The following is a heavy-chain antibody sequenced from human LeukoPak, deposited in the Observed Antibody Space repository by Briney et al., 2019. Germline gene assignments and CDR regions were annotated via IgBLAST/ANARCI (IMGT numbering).Heavy chain of an antibody. J-gene: IGHJ4*02. CDR2: ITPMFGTA. CDR3: ARDAAIHDSGAYYYLW. V-gene: IGHV1-69*13. D-gene: IGHD3-22*01. CDR1: GYTFTGYH. Sequence: ASVKVSCKASGYTFTGYHMHWVRQAPGQGLEWRGGITPMFGTANYAQKFQGRVTSADESTRTAYMELKSLKFEDTAVYYCARDAAIHDSGAYYYLWWGQGTLVTVSS.